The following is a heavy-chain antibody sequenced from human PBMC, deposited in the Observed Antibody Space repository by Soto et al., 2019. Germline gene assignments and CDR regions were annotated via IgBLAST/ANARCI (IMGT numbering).Heavy chain of an antibody. CDR1: GGSISSYY. D-gene: IGHD3-9*01. CDR2: IYYSGST. Sequence: SETLSLTCTVSGGSISSYYWSWIRQPPGKGLEWIGYIYYSGSTSYNPSLKSRVTISVDTSKNQFSLKLSSVTAADTAVYYCARLTPRYYDILTGIFDYWGQGTLVTVSS. J-gene: IGHJ4*02. CDR3: ARLTPRYYDILTGIFDY. V-gene: IGHV4-59*08.